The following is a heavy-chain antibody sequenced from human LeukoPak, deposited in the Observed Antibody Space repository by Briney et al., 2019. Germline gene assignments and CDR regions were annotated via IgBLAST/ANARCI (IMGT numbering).Heavy chain of an antibody. D-gene: IGHD3-22*01. CDR1: GYSISSGYY. V-gene: IGHV4-38-2*02. Sequence: SETLSLTCTVSGYSISSGYYWGWIRQPPGKGLEWIGSIYYSGSTYYNPSLKSRVTISVDTSKNQFSLKLSSVTAADTAVYYCARDSYYYDSSGSLGAFDIWGQGTMVTVSS. CDR2: IYYSGST. J-gene: IGHJ3*02. CDR3: ARDSYYYDSSGSLGAFDI.